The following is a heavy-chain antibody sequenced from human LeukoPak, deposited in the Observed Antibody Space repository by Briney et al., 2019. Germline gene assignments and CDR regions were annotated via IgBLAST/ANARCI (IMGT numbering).Heavy chain of an antibody. V-gene: IGHV1-69*01. J-gene: IGHJ4*02. CDR3: ASIGSSAYIPFDY. CDR1: GGTFTSYA. D-gene: IGHD3-22*01. Sequence: SVKVSCKASGGTFTSYAISWVRQAPGQGLEWMGGIIPIFGTANYAQKFQGRVTITADESTSTAYMELSSLRSEDTAVYYCASIGSSAYIPFDYWGQGTLVTVSS. CDR2: IIPIFGTA.